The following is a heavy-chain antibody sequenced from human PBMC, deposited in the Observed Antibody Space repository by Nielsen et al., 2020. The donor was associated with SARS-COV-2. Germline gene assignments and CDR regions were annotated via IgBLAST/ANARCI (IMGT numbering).Heavy chain of an antibody. CDR1: GYTFTGYY. V-gene: IGHV1-2*02. Sequence: ASVKVSCKASGYTFTGYYMHWVRQAPGQGLEWMGWINPNSGGTNYAQKFQGRVTMTRDTSISTAYMELSRLRSDDTAVYYCARDGMGWGHDAFDIWGQGTMVTVSS. CDR3: ARDGMGWGHDAFDI. D-gene: IGHD1-26*01. CDR2: INPNSGGT. J-gene: IGHJ3*02.